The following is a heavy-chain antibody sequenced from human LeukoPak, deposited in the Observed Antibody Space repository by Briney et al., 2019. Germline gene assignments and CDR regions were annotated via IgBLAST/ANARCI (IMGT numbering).Heavy chain of an antibody. V-gene: IGHV3-49*03. J-gene: IGHJ4*02. Sequence: GGSLRLSCAASGFIFSDYYMNWFRQAPGKGLEWVGFIRSEPFGGTTEYAASVKGRFTISRDNSENIAYLQMNRLKTEDTAVYYCTRGSDTVFGVARDGFDSWGQGTLVTVSS. CDR1: GFIFSDYY. D-gene: IGHD3-3*01. CDR2: IRSEPFGGTT. CDR3: TRGSDTVFGVARDGFDS.